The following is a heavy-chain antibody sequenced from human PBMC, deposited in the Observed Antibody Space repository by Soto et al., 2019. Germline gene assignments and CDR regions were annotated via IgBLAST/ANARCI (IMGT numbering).Heavy chain of an antibody. CDR3: ARDNSNCCDSSAYYPTAFYY. V-gene: IGHV1-69*12. Sequence: QDQLVQSGAEVKKPGSSVKVSCKASGGTFSNYAINWVRQAPGQGHEWMGGIIPFFNTANYAQKFQGRVTITADESTSTAYMELRSLRSEDTAVYYCARDNSNCCDSSAYYPTAFYYWGQGTLVTVSS. CDR2: IIPFFNTA. J-gene: IGHJ4*02. CDR1: GGTFSNYA. D-gene: IGHD3-22*01.